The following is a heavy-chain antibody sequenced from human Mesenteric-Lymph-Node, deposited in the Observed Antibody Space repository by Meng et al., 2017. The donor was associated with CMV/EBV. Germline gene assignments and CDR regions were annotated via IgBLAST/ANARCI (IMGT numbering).Heavy chain of an antibody. CDR3: AKADTYDPLDY. J-gene: IGHJ4*02. CDR2: IRFDGSNT. Sequence: GGSLRLSCAASGFTFSSYSMNWVRQAPGTGLEWVAFIRFDGSNTYYTESVKGRFTISRDNSYNTLYLQMNSLRPEDTAVYYCAKADTYDPLDYWGQGTLVTVSS. CDR1: GFTFSSYS. D-gene: IGHD3-3*01. V-gene: IGHV3-30*02.